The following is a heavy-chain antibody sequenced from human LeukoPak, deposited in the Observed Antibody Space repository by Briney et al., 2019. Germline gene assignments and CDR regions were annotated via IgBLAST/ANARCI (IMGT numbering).Heavy chain of an antibody. V-gene: IGHV3-23*01. CDR2: ISGSGGST. D-gene: IGHD3-3*01. CDR3: AKYEEEWRRLGYYYYGMDV. J-gene: IGHJ6*02. Sequence: PGGSLRLSCAASGFTFSSYAMSWVRQAPGKGLEWVSAISGSGGSTYYADSVKGRFTISRDNSKNTLYLQMNSLRAEDTAVYYCAKYEEEWRRLGYYYYGMDVWGQGTTVTVSS. CDR1: GFTFSSYA.